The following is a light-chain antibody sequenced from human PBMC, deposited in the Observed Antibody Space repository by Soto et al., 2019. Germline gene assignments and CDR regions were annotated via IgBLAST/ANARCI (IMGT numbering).Light chain of an antibody. CDR1: SSNIGAGYD. CDR3: QSYDSSLSGSYV. V-gene: IGLV1-40*01. CDR2: GNS. J-gene: IGLJ1*01. Sequence: QFVLTQPPSVSGAPGQRVTISCTGSSSNIGAGYDVHWYQQLPGTAPKLLIYGNSNRPSGVPDRFSGSKSGTSASLAITGRQAEDEADYYCQSYDSSLSGSYVFGTGTKLTVL.